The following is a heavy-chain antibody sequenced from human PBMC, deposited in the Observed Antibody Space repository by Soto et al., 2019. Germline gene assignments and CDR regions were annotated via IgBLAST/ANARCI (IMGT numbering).Heavy chain of an antibody. CDR2: INHSGST. J-gene: IGHJ5*02. V-gene: IGHV4-34*01. Sequence: SETLSLTCAVYGGSFIGYYWSWIRQPPGEGLEWIGEINHSGSTNYNPSLKSRVTISVDTSKNQFSLKLSSVTAADTAVYYCARGREGYCSSTSCSGSWFDPWGQGTLVTVSS. CDR3: ARGREGYCSSTSCSGSWFDP. CDR1: GGSFIGYY. D-gene: IGHD2-2*01.